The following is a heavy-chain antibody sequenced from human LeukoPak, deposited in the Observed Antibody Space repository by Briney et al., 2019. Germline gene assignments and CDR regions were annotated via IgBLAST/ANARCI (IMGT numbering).Heavy chain of an antibody. D-gene: IGHD6-19*01. J-gene: IGHJ6*02. CDR1: GGSISSYY. Sequence: PSETLSLTCTVSGGSISSYYWSWIRRPPGKGLEWIGYIYYSGSTNYNPSLKSRVTISVDTSKNQFSLKLRSVTAADTAVYYCARDRQWLTSGESYYYGMDVWGQGTTVTVSS. CDR2: IYYSGST. CDR3: ARDRQWLTSGESYYYGMDV. V-gene: IGHV4-59*01.